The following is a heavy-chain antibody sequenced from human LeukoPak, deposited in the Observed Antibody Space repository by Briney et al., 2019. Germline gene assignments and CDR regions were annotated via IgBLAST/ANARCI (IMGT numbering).Heavy chain of an antibody. CDR3: ARIGGYSYGYSFFDY. CDR1: GGSFSGYY. J-gene: IGHJ4*02. D-gene: IGHD5-18*01. V-gene: IGHV4-34*01. CDR2: INHSGST. Sequence: PSETLYLTCAVYGGSFSGYYWSWIRQPPGKGLEWIGEINHSGSTNYNPSLKSRVTISVDTSKNQFSLKLSSVTAADTAVYYCARIGGYSYGYSFFDYWGQGTLVTVSS.